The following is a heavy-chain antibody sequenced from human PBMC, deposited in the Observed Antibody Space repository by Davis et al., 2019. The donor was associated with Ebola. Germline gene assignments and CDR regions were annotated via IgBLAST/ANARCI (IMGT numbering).Heavy chain of an antibody. J-gene: IGHJ4*02. CDR3: ARVPGGSYFPKYFDY. V-gene: IGHV4-4*07. D-gene: IGHD1-26*01. CDR2: IYTTGST. CDR1: GGSISSYY. Sequence: PSETLSLTCTVSGGSISSYYWSWIRQPAGKGLEWIGRIYTTGSTNYNPSLKSRVTMSVDTSKNQFSLKQSSVTAADTAVYYCARVPGGSYFPKYFDYCGQGTLVTVSS.